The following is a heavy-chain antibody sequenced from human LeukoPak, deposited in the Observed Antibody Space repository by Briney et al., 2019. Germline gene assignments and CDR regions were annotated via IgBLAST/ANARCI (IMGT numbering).Heavy chain of an antibody. J-gene: IGHJ6*03. V-gene: IGHV1-46*01. CDR1: GYTFISYY. D-gene: IGHD2-15*01. CDR2: INPSGGST. Sequence: AASVKVSCKSSGYTFISYYMHWVGQAPGQGLEWMGIINPSGGSTSYSQKFQGRVTINRDMSTSVVSMELGSLRSEDPAVYYCAREVGYCSGGSCYSERGSYYYYMDVWGKGTTVTVS. CDR3: AREVGYCSGGSCYSERGSYYYYMDV.